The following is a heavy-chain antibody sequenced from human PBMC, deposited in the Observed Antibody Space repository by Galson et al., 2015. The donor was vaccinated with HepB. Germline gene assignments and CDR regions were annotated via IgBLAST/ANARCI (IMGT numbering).Heavy chain of an antibody. CDR2: ISYDGSNK. CDR1: GFTFSSYG. D-gene: IGHD4-17*01. CDR3: AKVESDYGDYVDYYYYGMDV. J-gene: IGHJ6*02. Sequence: SLRLSCAASGFTFSSYGMHWVRQAPGKGLEWVAVISYDGSNKYYADSVKGRFTISRDNSKNTLYLQMHSLRAEDTAVYYCAKVESDYGDYVDYYYYGMDVWGQGTTVTVSS. V-gene: IGHV3-30*18.